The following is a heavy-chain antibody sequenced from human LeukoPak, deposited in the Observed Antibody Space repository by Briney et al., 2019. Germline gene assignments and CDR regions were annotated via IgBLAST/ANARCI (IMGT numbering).Heavy chain of an antibody. CDR1: GDSIGGYY. D-gene: IGHD3-10*01. CDR2: IYYSGST. Sequence: SETLSLTCTVSGDSIGGYYWSWIRQHPGKGLEWIGYIYYSGSTYYNPSLKSRVTISVDTSKNQFSLKLSSVTAADTAVYYCARVWGSGSYEGYYFDYWGQGTLVTVSS. V-gene: IGHV4-31*03. CDR3: ARVWGSGSYEGYYFDY. J-gene: IGHJ4*02.